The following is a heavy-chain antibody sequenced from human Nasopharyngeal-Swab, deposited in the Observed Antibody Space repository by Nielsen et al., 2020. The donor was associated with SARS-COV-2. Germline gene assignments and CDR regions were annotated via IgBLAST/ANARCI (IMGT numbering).Heavy chain of an antibody. V-gene: IGHV5-51*01. CDR3: ARDEGVYSSSSRGAFDI. J-gene: IGHJ3*02. Sequence: GESLKISCKGSGYSFTSYWIGWVRQMPGKGLEWMGIIYPGDSDTRYSPSFQGQVTISADKSISTAYLQWSSLKASDTAMYYCARDEGVYSSSSRGAFDIWGQGTMVTVS. D-gene: IGHD6-6*01. CDR1: GYSFTSYW. CDR2: IYPGDSDT.